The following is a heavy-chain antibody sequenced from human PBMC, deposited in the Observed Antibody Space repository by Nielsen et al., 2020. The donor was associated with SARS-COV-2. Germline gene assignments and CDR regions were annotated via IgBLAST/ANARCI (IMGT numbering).Heavy chain of an antibody. CDR3: ARLLRFPGPIRNRGGGCWFDP. D-gene: IGHD3-3*01. Sequence: SETLSLTCTVSGGSISSYYWSWIRQPPGKGLEWIGYIYYSGSTNYNPSLKSRVTISVDTSKNQFSLKLSSVTAADTAVYYCARLLRFPGPIRNRGGGCWFDPWGQGTLVTVSS. J-gene: IGHJ5*02. CDR1: GGSISSYY. V-gene: IGHV4-59*01. CDR2: IYYSGST.